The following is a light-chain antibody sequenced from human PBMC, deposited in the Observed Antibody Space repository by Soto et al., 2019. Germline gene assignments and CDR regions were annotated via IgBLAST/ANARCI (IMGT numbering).Light chain of an antibody. CDR2: DVS. J-gene: IGKJ1*01. CDR1: ESVTDY. V-gene: IGKV3-11*01. CDR3: QQRSDWPWT. Sequence: EIVLTQSPATLSSSPGERGTLSCRASESVTDYLAWYQQKPGQAPRLLVYDVSNRAAGIPTRFSGGGSGTDFTLTISNVEPEDFAFYYCQQRSDWPWTFGQGTKVDIK.